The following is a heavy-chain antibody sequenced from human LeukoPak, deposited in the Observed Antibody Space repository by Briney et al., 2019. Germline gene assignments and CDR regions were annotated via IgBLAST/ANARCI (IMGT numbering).Heavy chain of an antibody. CDR3: ATTSRCTNGVCEDFDY. CDR1: GGSISSYY. CDR2: IYYSGST. D-gene: IGHD2-8*01. V-gene: IGHV4-59*12. J-gene: IGHJ4*02. Sequence: PSETLSLTCTVSGGSISSYYWSWIRQPPGKGLEWIGYIYYSGSTNYNPSLKSRVTISVDTSKNQFSLKLSSVTAADTAVYYCATTSRCTNGVCEDFDYWGQGTLVTVSS.